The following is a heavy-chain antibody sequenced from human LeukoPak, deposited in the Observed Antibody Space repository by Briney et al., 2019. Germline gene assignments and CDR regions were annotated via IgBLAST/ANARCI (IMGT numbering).Heavy chain of an antibody. CDR3: ATYTNWVAGDV. J-gene: IGHJ6*02. D-gene: IGHD7-27*01. CDR2: ISYDGSNK. CDR1: GFTFSSYA. V-gene: IGHV3-30*07. Sequence: PGGSLRLSCAASGFTFSSYAMHWVRQAPGKGLEWVAVISYDGSNKYYADSVKGRFTISRDNAKNSLYLQMDSLRAEDTAVYYCATYTNWVAGDVWGQGTTVSV.